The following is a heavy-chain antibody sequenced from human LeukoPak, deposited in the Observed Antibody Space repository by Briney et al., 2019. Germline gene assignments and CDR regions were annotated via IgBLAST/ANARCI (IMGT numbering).Heavy chain of an antibody. CDR3: ASTPAAPAEYFQH. V-gene: IGHV4-31*03. Sequence: SETLSLTCTVSGGSISSGGYYWSWIRQHPGKGLEWIGYIYYSGSTYYNPSLKSRVTISVDTSKNQFSLKLSSVTAAATAVYYCASTPAAPAEYFQHWGQGTLVTVSS. J-gene: IGHJ1*01. D-gene: IGHD2-15*01. CDR1: GGSISSGGYY. CDR2: IYYSGST.